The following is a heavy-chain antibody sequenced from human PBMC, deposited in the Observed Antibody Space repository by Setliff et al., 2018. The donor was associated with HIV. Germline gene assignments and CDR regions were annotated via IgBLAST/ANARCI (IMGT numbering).Heavy chain of an antibody. J-gene: IGHJ4*02. V-gene: IGHV4-34*01. Sequence: SETLSLTCAVYGGSFSGFYWTFIRQSPGKGLEWIGEVTHSGDTNYNPSLKSRVTISVGSSYNHFSLKLSSVTAADTGVYYCASRRGIEFYFDIWGQGTPVTVSS. D-gene: IGHD3-10*01. CDR1: GGSFSGFY. CDR3: ASRRGIEFYFDI. CDR2: VTHSGDT.